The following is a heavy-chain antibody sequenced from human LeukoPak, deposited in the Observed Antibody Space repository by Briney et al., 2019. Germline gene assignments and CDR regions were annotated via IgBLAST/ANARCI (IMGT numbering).Heavy chain of an antibody. Sequence: SETLSLTCTVSGGSISSYYWSWIRQPPGKGLEWIGYIYYSGITNYNPSLKSRVTLSVDTSNNQFSLKLSSVTAADTAMYYCARTRGYGAYCGGDCYPLDYRGQGTLVTVSS. J-gene: IGHJ4*02. V-gene: IGHV4-59*01. CDR1: GGSISSYY. CDR3: ARTRGYGAYCGGDCYPLDY. CDR2: IYYSGIT. D-gene: IGHD2-21*02.